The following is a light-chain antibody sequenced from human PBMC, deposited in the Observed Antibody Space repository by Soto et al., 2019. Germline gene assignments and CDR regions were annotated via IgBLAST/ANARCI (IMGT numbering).Light chain of an antibody. CDR3: QQYNNWPPIT. J-gene: IGKJ5*01. CDR2: GAS. Sequence: EIVLTQSPFTVSLSPGEIATLSCRARQSVSSSFLAWYQQKPGQAPRLLIYGASTRATGIPARFSGSGSGTEFTLTISSLQSEDFAVYYCQQYNNWPPITFGQGTRLEIK. V-gene: IGKV3-15*01. CDR1: QSVSSS.